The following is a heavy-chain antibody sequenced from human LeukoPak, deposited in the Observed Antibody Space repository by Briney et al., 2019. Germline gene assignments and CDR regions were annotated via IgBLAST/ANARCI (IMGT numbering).Heavy chain of an antibody. CDR3: ARGGTVVLAATPSSVDC. D-gene: IGHD2-15*01. CDR1: GGSISTSSYY. CDR2: IYNSGST. J-gene: IGHJ4*02. V-gene: IGHV4-39*07. Sequence: TSETLSLTCTVSGGSISTSSYYWDWIRQPPGKGLEWIGSIYNSGSTYYNPSLKSRVTMSVDTSKNQFSLKLNSVTIADTAVYYCARGGTVVLAATPSSVDCWGQGILVTVSS.